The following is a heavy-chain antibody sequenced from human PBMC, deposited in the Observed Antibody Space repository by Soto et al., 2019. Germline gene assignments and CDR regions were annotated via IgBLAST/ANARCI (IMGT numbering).Heavy chain of an antibody. CDR3: ARGDREDIAVVVGARPGEYGVDV. D-gene: IGHD2-15*01. J-gene: IGHJ6*02. Sequence: SGGSLRLSCAASGFTFSSYWMSWVRQAPGKGLEWVANIKQDGSKKYYRDSVKGRFTISRDNAKNTLYLQINSLRYEDTAVYYCARGDREDIAVVVGARPGEYGVDVWGQGTTVTVSS. V-gene: IGHV3-7*01. CDR1: GFTFSSYW. CDR2: IKQDGSKK.